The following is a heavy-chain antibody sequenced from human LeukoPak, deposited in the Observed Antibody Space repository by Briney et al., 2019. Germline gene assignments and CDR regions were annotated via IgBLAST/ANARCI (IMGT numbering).Heavy chain of an antibody. CDR3: ARGALMGAVTV. CDR1: GASISSYY. CDR2: ISYSGST. V-gene: IGHV4-59*01. D-gene: IGHD1-26*01. J-gene: IGHJ4*02. Sequence: PSETLSLTCTVSGASISSYYWSWIRQPPGKGLEWIGYISYSGSTNYNPSLKSRVTISVDTSKNQFSLKLSSVTATDTAVYYCARGALMGAVTVWGQGTLVTVSS.